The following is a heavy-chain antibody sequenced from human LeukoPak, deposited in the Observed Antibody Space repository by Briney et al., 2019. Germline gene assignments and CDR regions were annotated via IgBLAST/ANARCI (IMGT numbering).Heavy chain of an antibody. CDR1: GGSFSGYY. Sequence: SETLSLTCAVYGGSFSGYYWSWIRQPPGKGLEWIGEINHSGSTNYNPSLKSRVTISVDTSKNQFSLKLSSVTAADTAVYYCANRGIAAAGNRGFDPWGQGTLVTVSS. V-gene: IGHV4-34*01. CDR2: INHSGST. D-gene: IGHD6-13*01. CDR3: ANRGIAAAGNRGFDP. J-gene: IGHJ5*02.